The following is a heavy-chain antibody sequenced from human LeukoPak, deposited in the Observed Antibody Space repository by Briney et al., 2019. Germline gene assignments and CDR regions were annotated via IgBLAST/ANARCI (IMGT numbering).Heavy chain of an antibody. Sequence: ASVKVSCKAFGYSLTNYCVHWVRQAPGQGLEWMGEINPSGGSTSYAQKFQGRITVTRDTYTNTVYMDLSSLRSEDTGTYYCARGAPTTRIGAGRFDYWGQGSLLTVAS. V-gene: IGHV1-46*01. J-gene: IGHJ4*02. D-gene: IGHD5-12*01. CDR1: GYSLTNYC. CDR2: INPSGGST. CDR3: ARGAPTTRIGAGRFDY.